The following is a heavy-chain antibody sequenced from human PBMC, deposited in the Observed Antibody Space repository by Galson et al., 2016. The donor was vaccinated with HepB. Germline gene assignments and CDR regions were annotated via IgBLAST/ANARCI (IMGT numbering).Heavy chain of an antibody. CDR1: GFTFTNHA. CDR3: ARDPLYSSTWYYFDY. CDR2: IWYDGSVE. D-gene: IGHD6-13*01. Sequence: SLRLSCAATGFTFTNHAIHWVRQAPAKGLEWVATIWYDGSVEYYADSVKGRFTVSRDNSENTVYLQMNSLRGEDTAVYYCARDPLYSSTWYYFDYWGQGTLVTVSS. V-gene: IGHV3-33*01. J-gene: IGHJ4*02.